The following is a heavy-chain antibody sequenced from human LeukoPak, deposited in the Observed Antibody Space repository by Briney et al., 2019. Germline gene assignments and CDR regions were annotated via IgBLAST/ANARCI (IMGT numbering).Heavy chain of an antibody. CDR3: ARDRSSSGWYDYYYGMDV. V-gene: IGHV1-2*02. J-gene: IGHJ6*02. CDR2: INPNSGGT. D-gene: IGHD6-19*01. CDR1: GYTFTDYY. Sequence: ASVKVSCKASGYTFTDYYMHWVRQAPGQGLEWMGWINPNSGGTNYAQKFQGRVTMTRDTSISTAYMELSRLRSDDTAVYYCARDRSSSGWYDYYYGMDVWGQGTTVTVSS.